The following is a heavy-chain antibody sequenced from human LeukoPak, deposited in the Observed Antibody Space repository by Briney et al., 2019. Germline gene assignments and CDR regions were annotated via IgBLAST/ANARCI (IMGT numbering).Heavy chain of an antibody. V-gene: IGHV4-4*07. CDR3: AREAAARPLSYYYYMDV. Sequence: PSETLSLTCTVSGGSISSYYWSWIRQPAGKGLEWIGRIYTGGSTNYNPSLKSRVTMSVDTFKNQFSLKLSSVTAADTAVYYCAREAAARPLSYYYYMDVWGKGTTVTVSS. D-gene: IGHD6-6*01. CDR1: GGSISSYY. CDR2: IYTGGST. J-gene: IGHJ6*03.